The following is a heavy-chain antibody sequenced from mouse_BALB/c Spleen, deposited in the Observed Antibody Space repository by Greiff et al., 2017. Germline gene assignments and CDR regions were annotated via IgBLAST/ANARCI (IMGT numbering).Heavy chain of an antibody. CDR3: ARGYYGSDY. Sequence: VQLQQSGAELARPGASVKLSCKASGYTFTDYSINWVKQRTGQGLEWIGEIYPGSGNTYYNEKFKGKATLTADKSSSTAYMQLSSLTSEDSAVYCCARGYYGSDYWGQGTTLTVSS. J-gene: IGHJ2*01. CDR1: GYTFTDYS. D-gene: IGHD1-2*01. V-gene: IGHV1-77*01. CDR2: IYPGSGNT.